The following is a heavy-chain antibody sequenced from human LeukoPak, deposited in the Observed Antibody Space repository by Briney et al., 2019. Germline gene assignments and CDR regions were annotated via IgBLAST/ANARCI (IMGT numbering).Heavy chain of an antibody. CDR3: AKEYYDFWSGYYWPLTGY. D-gene: IGHD3-3*01. CDR1: GVTLSSFA. V-gene: IGHV3-23*01. J-gene: IGHJ4*02. Sequence: GGSLRLSCAASGVTLSSFAMSWARQAPGKGLEWVSGISSSGSGDNTYYADSVKGRFTISRDNSKNTLYLQMNSLRAEDTAVYYCAKEYYDFWSGYYWPLTGYWGQGTLVTVSS. CDR2: ISSSGSGDNT.